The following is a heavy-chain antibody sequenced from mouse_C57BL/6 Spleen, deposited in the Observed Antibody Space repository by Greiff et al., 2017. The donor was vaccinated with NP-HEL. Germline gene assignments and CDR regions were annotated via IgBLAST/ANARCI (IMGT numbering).Heavy chain of an antibody. V-gene: IGHV5-4*01. Sequence: EVHLVESGGGLVKPGGSLKLSCAASGFTFSSYAMSWVRQTPEKRLEWVATISDGGSYTYYPDNVKGRFTISRDNAKNNLYLQMSHLKSEDTAMYYCARDRTAQATPFDYWGQGTTLTVSS. CDR2: ISDGGSYT. CDR3: ARDRTAQATPFDY. CDR1: GFTFSSYA. J-gene: IGHJ2*01. D-gene: IGHD3-2*02.